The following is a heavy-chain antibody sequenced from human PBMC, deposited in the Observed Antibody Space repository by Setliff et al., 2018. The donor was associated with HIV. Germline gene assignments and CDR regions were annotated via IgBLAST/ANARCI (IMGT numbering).Heavy chain of an antibody. J-gene: IGHJ4*02. D-gene: IGHD2-21*02. CDR1: GFTFSSTY. Sequence: PGESLKISCAASGFTFSSTYMTWVRQTPGKGLDWVSLIYSSDDTYYADSVKGRFTVSRDNSKNTLYLQMDGLTVEETAIYYCARETGDMAATALYSFEYWGQGTMVTVSS. V-gene: IGHV3-66*01. CDR3: ARETGDMAATALYSFEY. CDR2: IYSSDDT.